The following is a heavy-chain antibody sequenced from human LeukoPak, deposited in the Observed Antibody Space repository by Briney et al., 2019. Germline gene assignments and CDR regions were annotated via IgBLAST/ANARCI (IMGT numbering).Heavy chain of an antibody. D-gene: IGHD2-15*01. CDR1: GGTFSSYA. Sequence: SVKVSCKASGGTFSSYAISWVRQAPGQGLEWMGRIIPIFGTANYAQKFQGRVTITTDESTSTAYMELSSLRSEDTAVYYCARDRCSGGSCYPKPKQTPDAFDIWGQGTMVAVSS. CDR2: IIPIFGTA. J-gene: IGHJ3*02. CDR3: ARDRCSGGSCYPKPKQTPDAFDI. V-gene: IGHV1-69*05.